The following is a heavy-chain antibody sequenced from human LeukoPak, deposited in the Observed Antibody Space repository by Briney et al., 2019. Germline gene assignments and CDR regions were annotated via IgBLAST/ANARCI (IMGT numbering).Heavy chain of an antibody. V-gene: IGHV1-2*02. Sequence: ASVRVSCKASGHTFTDYYMHWVRQAPGQGLEWRGWINPNSGGTNYAQKFQGRVTMTRDTSISTAYMELSRLRSDDTAVNYCARQRWLQSNFDYWGQGTLVTVSS. J-gene: IGHJ4*02. CDR3: ARQRWLQSNFDY. CDR1: GHTFTDYY. D-gene: IGHD5-24*01. CDR2: INPNSGGT.